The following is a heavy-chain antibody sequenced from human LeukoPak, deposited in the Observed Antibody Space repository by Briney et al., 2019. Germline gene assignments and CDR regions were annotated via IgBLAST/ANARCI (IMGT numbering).Heavy chain of an antibody. J-gene: IGHJ4*02. Sequence: PGGSLRLSCAASGFTLSSYAMSWGRQAPGEGLEWVSILIHSGSSTYYADSVKGRFTISRDNSKNTVYLQMNSLRAGDTAVYYCAKHTLYRGSPGRPFDYWGQGTLVTVSS. V-gene: IGHV3-23*01. CDR1: GFTLSSYA. CDR3: AKHTLYRGSPGRPFDY. D-gene: IGHD1-26*01. CDR2: LIHSGSST.